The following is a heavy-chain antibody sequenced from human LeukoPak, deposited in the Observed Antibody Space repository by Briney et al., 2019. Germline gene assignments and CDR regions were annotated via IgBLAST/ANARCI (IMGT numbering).Heavy chain of an antibody. Sequence: SETLSLTCTVCGGSISSYYWSWIRQPPGKGLEWIGYIYYSGSTNYNPSLKSRVTISVDTSKNQFSLKLSSVTAADTAVYYCARSLILDQLLYLGSYFDYWGQGTLVTVSS. J-gene: IGHJ4*02. CDR3: ARSLILDQLLYLGSYFDY. CDR2: IYYSGST. D-gene: IGHD2-2*02. V-gene: IGHV4-59*01. CDR1: GGSISSYY.